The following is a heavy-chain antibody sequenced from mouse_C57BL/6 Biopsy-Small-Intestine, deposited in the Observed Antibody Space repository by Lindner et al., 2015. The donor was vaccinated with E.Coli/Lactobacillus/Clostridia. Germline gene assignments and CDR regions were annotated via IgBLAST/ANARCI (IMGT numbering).Heavy chain of an antibody. J-gene: IGHJ3*01. CDR3: ASDSSDAFDI. CDR2: IIPMFDTT. D-gene: IGHD6-1*01. CDR1: GGTSSSYA. V-gene: IGHV1-81*01. Sequence: SVKVSCKAFGGTSSSYAISWVRQAPRQGLEWMGNIIPMFDTTNYAQSFQGRVTITADKSTNTAYMELSSLRSEDTAVYYCASDSSDAFDIWGQGTMVTVS.